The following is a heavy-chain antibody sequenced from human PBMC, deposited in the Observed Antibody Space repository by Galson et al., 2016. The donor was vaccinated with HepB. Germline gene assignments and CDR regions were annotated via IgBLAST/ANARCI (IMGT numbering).Heavy chain of an antibody. V-gene: IGHV3-13*04. D-gene: IGHD6-6*01. CDR2: IGSAGDT. Sequence: SLRLSCAVSGFTFRSYGMHWVRQVTGKGLEWVAAIGSAGDTYYRGSVKGRFAISRENAKKSLFLQMNSLRAGDTAVYYCARGDSSYSGMDVWGQGTAVTVSS. J-gene: IGHJ6*02. CDR1: GFTFRSYG. CDR3: ARGDSSYSGMDV.